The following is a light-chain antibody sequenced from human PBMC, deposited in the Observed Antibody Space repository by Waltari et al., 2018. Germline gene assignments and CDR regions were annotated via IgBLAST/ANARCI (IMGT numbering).Light chain of an antibody. CDR1: QSVSNY. V-gene: IGKV3-11*01. Sequence: EIVLTQSPATLSLSPGERATLSCRASQSVSNYLAWYQQKPGQAPRLLIYDTSNRATGIPARFSGSGSGTDFTLTISSLEPEDFAVYYCQQRSNWPLLPFGGGTKVEIK. CDR2: DTS. J-gene: IGKJ4*01. CDR3: QQRSNWPLLP.